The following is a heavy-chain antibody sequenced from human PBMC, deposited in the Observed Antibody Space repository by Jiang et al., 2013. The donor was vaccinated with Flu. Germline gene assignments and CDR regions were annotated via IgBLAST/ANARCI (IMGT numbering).Heavy chain of an antibody. Sequence: GRGLEWVSVLYSAGNTYYPDSVRGRFTVSRDTSKNSLYLQMNSLRAEDTAVYYCVRDRAGRNGYPSRSGFDPWGQGTLVTVSS. V-gene: IGHV3-53*01. CDR3: VRDRAGRNGYPSRSGFDP. J-gene: IGHJ5*02. D-gene: IGHD3-3*01. CDR2: LYSAGNT.